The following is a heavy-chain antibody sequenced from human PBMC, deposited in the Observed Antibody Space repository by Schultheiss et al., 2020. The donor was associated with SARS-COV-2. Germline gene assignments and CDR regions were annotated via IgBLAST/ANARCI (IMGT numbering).Heavy chain of an antibody. CDR1: GFTFSDYY. Sequence: GGSLRLSCAASGFTFSDYYMSWIRQAPGKGLEWVAVIWYDGSNKYYADSVKGRFTISRDNSKNTLYLQMNSLRAEDTAVYYCARSRTYTAMELLDPWCQGTLVTVSS. CDR3: ARSRTYTAMELLDP. D-gene: IGHD5-18*01. CDR2: IWYDGSNK. J-gene: IGHJ5*02. V-gene: IGHV3-33*08.